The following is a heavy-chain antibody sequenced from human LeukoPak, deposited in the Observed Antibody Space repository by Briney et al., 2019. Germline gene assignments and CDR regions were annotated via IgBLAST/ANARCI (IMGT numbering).Heavy chain of an antibody. V-gene: IGHV3-53*01. CDR1: GFTVSSNH. J-gene: IGHJ6*02. CDR2: IYSGGTP. CDR3: ARVISGSYTGMDV. D-gene: IGHD1-26*01. Sequence: GGSLRLSCAASGFTVSSNHMSWVRQAPGKGLEWASVIYSGGTPYYSDSVKGRFTISRDTSKNTLYLRMNSLRVEDTAVYYCARVISGSYTGMDVWGQGTTVTVAS.